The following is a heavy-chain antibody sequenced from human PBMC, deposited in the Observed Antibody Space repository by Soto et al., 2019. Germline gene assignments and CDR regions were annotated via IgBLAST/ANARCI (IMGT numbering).Heavy chain of an antibody. D-gene: IGHD1-26*01. V-gene: IGHV1-3*01. J-gene: IGHJ6*02. CDR3: ARGGHDPYSGSHRSTNSRFDYYYYGMDV. CDR1: GYTFTSYA. Sequence: GASVKVSCKASGYTFTSYAMHWVRQAPGQRLEWMGWINAGNGNTKYSQKFQGRVTITRDTSASTAYMELRSLRSDDTAVYYCARGGHDPYSGSHRSTNSRFDYYYYGMDVWGQGTTVTVSS. CDR2: INAGNGNT.